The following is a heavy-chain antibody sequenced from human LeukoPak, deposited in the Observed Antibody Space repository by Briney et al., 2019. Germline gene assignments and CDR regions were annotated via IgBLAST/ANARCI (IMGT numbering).Heavy chain of an antibody. CDR1: GGSISSYY. CDR2: TYYSGST. J-gene: IGHJ4*02. CDR3: ARIPGYSSSWYGGFDY. Sequence: SETLSLTCTVSGGSISSYYWSWIRQPPGKGLEWIGYTYYSGSTNYNPSLKSRVTISVDTSKNQFSLKLSSVTAADTAVYYCARIPGYSSSWYGGFDYWGQGTLVTVSS. D-gene: IGHD6-13*01. V-gene: IGHV4-59*01.